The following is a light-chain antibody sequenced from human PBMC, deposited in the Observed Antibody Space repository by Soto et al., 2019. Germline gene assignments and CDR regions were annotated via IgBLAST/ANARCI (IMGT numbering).Light chain of an antibody. CDR1: GSNIVSNS. CDR3: GTWESEWSVGV. J-gene: IGLJ3*02. V-gene: IGLV1-51*01. Sequence: QSVLTQPPSVSAAPGQTVTISCSGLGSNIVSNSVSWYQHVPGTAPKLLLYDNDKRPSGIPDRFFGSKSGTSATLGIAGLHTADEADYYCGTWESEWSVGVFGGGTKLT. CDR2: DND.